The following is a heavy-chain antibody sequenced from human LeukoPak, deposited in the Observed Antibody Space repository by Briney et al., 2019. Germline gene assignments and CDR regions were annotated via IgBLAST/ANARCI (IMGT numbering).Heavy chain of an antibody. D-gene: IGHD6-13*01. CDR3: ATEQQLVLGY. V-gene: IGHV5-10-1*01. CDR2: IDPSDSYT. Sequence: GESLKISCKGSGYSFTSYWISWVRQMPGKGLEWMGRIDPSDSYTNYSPSFQGHVTISADKSISTAYLQWSSLKASDAAMYYCATEQQLVLGYWGQGTLVTVSS. CDR1: GYSFTSYW. J-gene: IGHJ4*02.